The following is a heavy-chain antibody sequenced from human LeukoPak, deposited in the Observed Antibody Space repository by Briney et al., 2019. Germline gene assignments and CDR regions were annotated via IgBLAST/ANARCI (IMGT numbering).Heavy chain of an antibody. Sequence: TSGTLSLTCAVSGGSISNSNWWSWVRQSPGKGLEWIGEIHHSGITNYNPSLKSRVTMSVDTSKNQFSLKLSSVTAADTAVYYCARDKDYFDSGGAFDIWGQGTMVTVSS. V-gene: IGHV4-4*02. CDR3: ARDKDYFDSGGAFDI. CDR2: IHHSGIT. CDR1: GGSISNSNW. J-gene: IGHJ3*02. D-gene: IGHD3-22*01.